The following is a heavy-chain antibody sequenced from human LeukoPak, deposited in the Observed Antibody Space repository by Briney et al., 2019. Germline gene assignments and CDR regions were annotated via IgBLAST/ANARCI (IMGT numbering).Heavy chain of an antibody. CDR3: ARDVVYSSSSFGAFDI. CDR1: GFTFSNYA. CDR2: VTGSGGDT. Sequence: GGSLRLSCAASGFTFSNYAMSWVRQTPGKGLECVSVVTGSGGDTYYTGSVNGRFTISRDNSKNTLYLQMNSLRAEDTAVYYCARDVVYSSSSFGAFDIWGQGTMVTVSS. V-gene: IGHV3-23*01. D-gene: IGHD6-6*01. J-gene: IGHJ3*02.